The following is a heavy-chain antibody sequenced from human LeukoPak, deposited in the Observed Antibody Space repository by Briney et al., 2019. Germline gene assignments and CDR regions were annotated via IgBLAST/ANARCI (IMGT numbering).Heavy chain of an antibody. D-gene: IGHD2/OR15-2a*01. CDR2: ISGGGGST. CDR3: AKDRVYYSVFGY. J-gene: IGHJ4*02. CDR1: GFTFSSYA. V-gene: IGHV3-23*01. Sequence: PGGSLRLSCAASGFTFSSYAMSWVRQAPGGGLEWVSTISGGGGSTYYADSVKGRFTISRDNSKNTLYLQMNSLRAEDTTVYYCAKDRVYYSVFGYWGQGTLVTVSS.